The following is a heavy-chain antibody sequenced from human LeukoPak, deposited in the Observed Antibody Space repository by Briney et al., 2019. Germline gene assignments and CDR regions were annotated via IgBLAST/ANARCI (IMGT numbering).Heavy chain of an antibody. Sequence: GGSLRLSXAASGFTFSSYAMSWVRQAPGKGLEWVSAISGSGGSTYYADSVKGRFTISRDNSKNTLYLQMNSLRAEDTAVYYCATSTSSGWPPAVDYWGQGTLVTVSS. J-gene: IGHJ4*02. CDR3: ATSTSSGWPPAVDY. CDR1: GFTFSSYA. V-gene: IGHV3-23*01. CDR2: ISGSGGST. D-gene: IGHD6-19*01.